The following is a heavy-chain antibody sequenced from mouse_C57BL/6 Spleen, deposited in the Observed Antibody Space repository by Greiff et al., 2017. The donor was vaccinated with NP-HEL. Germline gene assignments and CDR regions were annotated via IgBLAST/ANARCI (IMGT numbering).Heavy chain of an antibody. CDR3: ARKRNYWYFDV. Sequence: EVKVVESEGGLVQPGSSMKLSCTASGFTFSDYYMAWVRQVPEKGLEWVANINYDGSSTYYLDSLKSRFIISRDNAKNILYLQMSSLKSEDTATYYCARKRNYWYFDVWGTGTTVTVSS. V-gene: IGHV5-16*01. CDR2: INYDGSST. CDR1: GFTFSDYY. J-gene: IGHJ1*03.